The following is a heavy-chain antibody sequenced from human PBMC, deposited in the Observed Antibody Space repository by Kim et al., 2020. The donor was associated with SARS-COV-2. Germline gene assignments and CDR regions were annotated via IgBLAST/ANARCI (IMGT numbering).Heavy chain of an antibody. V-gene: IGHV4-39*01. CDR3: ASWVIFGVVIDYYYGMDV. CDR1: GGSISSSSYY. D-gene: IGHD3-3*01. Sequence: SETLSLTCTVSGGSISSSSYYWGWIRQPPGKGLEWIGSIYYSGSTYYNPSLKSRVTISVDTSKNQFSLKLSSVTAADTAVYYCASWVIFGVVIDYYYGMDVWGQGTTVTVSS. J-gene: IGHJ6*02. CDR2: IYYSGST.